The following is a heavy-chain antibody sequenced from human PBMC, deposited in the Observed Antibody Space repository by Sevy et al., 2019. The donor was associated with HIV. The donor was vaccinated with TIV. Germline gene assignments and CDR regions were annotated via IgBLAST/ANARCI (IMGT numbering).Heavy chain of an antibody. Sequence: GESLKISCAASGFTFSNFAMGWVRQAPGKGLDWISVISGTGDYTCYADSVKGRFTISRDNSKNTLFLQMNSLRAEDTAIFYCAKKMGGGSGMAFLVDYWGQGTLVTVSS. CDR2: ISGTGDYT. V-gene: IGHV3-23*01. D-gene: IGHD5-18*01. J-gene: IGHJ4*02. CDR1: GFTFSNFA. CDR3: AKKMGGGSGMAFLVDY.